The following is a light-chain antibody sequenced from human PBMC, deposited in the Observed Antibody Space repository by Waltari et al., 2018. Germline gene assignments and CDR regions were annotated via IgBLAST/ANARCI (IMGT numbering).Light chain of an antibody. J-gene: IGLJ2*01. CDR2: DVS. Sequence: QSVLTQPASVSGSPGQSITISCTGPSSDIGGYNYVSWYQQHPGKAPKLMIYDVSRWPSGVSHRFSGSKSGNTASLTISGLQAEDEAHYYCTSYTSTNTVIFGGGTKVTVL. CDR3: TSYTSTNTVI. V-gene: IGLV2-14*03. CDR1: SSDIGGYNY.